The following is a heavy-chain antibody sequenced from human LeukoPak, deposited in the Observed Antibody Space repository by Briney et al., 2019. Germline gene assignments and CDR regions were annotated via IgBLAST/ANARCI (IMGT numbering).Heavy chain of an antibody. CDR3: ARGNEVRGATIAATDYFYY. Sequence: SETLSLTCTVSGGSISSSSYYWGWIRQPPGKGLEWIGSIYYSGSTYYNPSLKMRVTISVDTSKYKFSLKLRLVSLEDTAQAYCARGNEVRGATIAATDYFYYWGQGTLVNVSS. J-gene: IGHJ4*02. CDR1: GGSISSSSYY. CDR2: IYYSGST. D-gene: IGHD5-12*01. V-gene: IGHV4-39*07.